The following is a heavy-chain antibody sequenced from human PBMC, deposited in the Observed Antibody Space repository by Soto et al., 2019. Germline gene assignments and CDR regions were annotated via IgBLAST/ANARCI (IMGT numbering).Heavy chain of an antibody. V-gene: IGHV4-39*01. J-gene: IGHJ6*02. Sequence: SGTLSLTCTVSGGSISSSSYYWGWIRQPPGKGLEWIGSIYYSGSTYYNPSLKSRVTISVDTSKNQFSLKLSSVTAADTAVYYCARQKHGMDVWGQGTTVTVSS. CDR2: IYYSGST. CDR1: GGSISSSSYY. CDR3: ARQKHGMDV.